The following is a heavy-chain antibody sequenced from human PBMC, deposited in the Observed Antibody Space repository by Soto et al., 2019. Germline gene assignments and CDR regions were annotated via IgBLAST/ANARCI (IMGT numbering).Heavy chain of an antibody. CDR2: VFYNEII. Sequence: SETLSLTYSVSGVSISSYYWSWIRQPPVKGLEWIGYVFYNEIINYSPSLKGRVTMSMEMSTNHFSLELRSVTAADTAVYFCARGGGGGRSYTHEDYWGPGALVAGS. CDR1: GVSISSYY. V-gene: IGHV4-59*01. CDR3: ARGGGGGRSYTHEDY. J-gene: IGHJ4*02. D-gene: IGHD1-1*01.